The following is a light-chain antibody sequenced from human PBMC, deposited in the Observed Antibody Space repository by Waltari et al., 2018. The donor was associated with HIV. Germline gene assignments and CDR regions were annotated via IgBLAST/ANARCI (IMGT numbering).Light chain of an antibody. J-gene: IGLJ2*01. V-gene: IGLV2-11*01. CDR2: DVT. CDR3: CSYAGSYTWL. CDR1: NSDVGGYNY. Sequence: QSALTQPRSVSGSPGQSVTISCIGTNSDVGGYNYVSWYRQHPGEAPKLIIYDVTKRPSGVPERFSGAKSVNTASLTGSGLQADDEAEDYCCSYAGSYTWLFGGGTKLTVL.